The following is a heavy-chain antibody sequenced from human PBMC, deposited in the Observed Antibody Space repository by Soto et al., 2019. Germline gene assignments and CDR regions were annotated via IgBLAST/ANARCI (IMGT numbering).Heavy chain of an antibody. D-gene: IGHD2-21*02. V-gene: IGHV3-33*01. CDR3: ARDLDIVVVTAPDY. CDR1: GFTFSSYG. J-gene: IGHJ4*02. CDR2: IWYDGSNK. Sequence: QVQLVESGGGVVQPGRSLRLSCAASGFTFSSYGMHWVRQAPGKGLEWVAVIWYDGSNKYYADSVKGRFTISRDNSKNTLYLQMNSLRAEDTAVYYCARDLDIVVVTAPDYWGQGTLVTVSS.